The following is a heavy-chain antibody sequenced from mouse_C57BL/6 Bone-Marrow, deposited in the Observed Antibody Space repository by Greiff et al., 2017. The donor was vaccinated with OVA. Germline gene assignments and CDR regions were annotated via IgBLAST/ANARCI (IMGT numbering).Heavy chain of an antibody. D-gene: IGHD3-2*02. J-gene: IGHJ2*01. CDR1: GYAFSSSW. CDR3: ARPSSGYRFDY. Sequence: QVQLQQSGPELVKPGASVKISCKASGYAFSSSWMNWVKQRPGKGLEWIGRIYPGDGDTNYNGKFKGKATLTADKSSSTAYMQLSSLTSEDSAVYFCARPSSGYRFDYWGQGTTLTVSS. V-gene: IGHV1-82*01. CDR2: IYPGDGDT.